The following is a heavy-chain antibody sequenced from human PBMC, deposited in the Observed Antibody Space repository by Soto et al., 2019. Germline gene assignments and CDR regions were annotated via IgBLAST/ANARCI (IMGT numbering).Heavy chain of an antibody. J-gene: IGHJ4*02. V-gene: IGHV3-30*18. CDR2: ISYDGSNK. Sequence: QVQLVESGGGVVQPGRSLRLSCAASGFTFSSYGMHWVRQAPGKGLEWVAVISYDGSNKYYADSVKGRFTISRDNSKTTLYLQMNSLRAEDTAVYYCAKDEGYWGQGTLVTVSS. CDR3: AKDEGY. CDR1: GFTFSSYG.